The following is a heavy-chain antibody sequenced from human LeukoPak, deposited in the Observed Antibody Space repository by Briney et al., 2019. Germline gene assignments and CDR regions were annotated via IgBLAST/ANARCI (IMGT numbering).Heavy chain of an antibody. D-gene: IGHD1-26*01. J-gene: IGHJ4*02. V-gene: IGHV3-74*01. CDR3: VRDGVGAPPFDY. CDR2: IKGDGSST. CDR1: GFTFSSNW. Sequence: GGSLRLSCAASGFTFSSNWMHWVRQAPGKGLVWVSRIKGDGSSTSYADSVKGRFTISRDNAKNTLSLQMNSLRAEDTAVYYCVRDGVGAPPFDYWGQGALVTVSS.